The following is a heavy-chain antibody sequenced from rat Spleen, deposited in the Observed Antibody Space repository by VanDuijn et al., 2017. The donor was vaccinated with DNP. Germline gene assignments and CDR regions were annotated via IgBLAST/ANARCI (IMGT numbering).Heavy chain of an antibody. CDR1: GFTFSDYN. Sequence: EVQLVESGGGLVQPGRSLKLSCAASGFTFSDYNMAWVRQAPKKGLEWVATISASGGSTSYRDSVKGRFTISRDNAKSILYLQMDSLRSEDTANYYCTRRPGDYSSYISYAMDAWGQGTSVTVSS. J-gene: IGHJ4*01. CDR2: ISASGGST. D-gene: IGHD1-2*01. V-gene: IGHV5-7*01. CDR3: TRRPGDYSSYISYAMDA.